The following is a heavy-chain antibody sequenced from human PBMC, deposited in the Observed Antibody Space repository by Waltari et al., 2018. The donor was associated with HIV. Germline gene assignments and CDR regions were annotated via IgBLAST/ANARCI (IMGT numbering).Heavy chain of an antibody. CDR3: ARGPGGYDFWSGLYYYYYGLDV. CDR2: MNPNTGKA. V-gene: IGHV1-8*01. J-gene: IGHJ6*02. CDR1: GYTFTDCD. D-gene: IGHD3-3*01. Sequence: QVQLVQSGAEVKKPGASVKVSCKASGYTFTDCDFNWVRQAPGQGLEWMGWMNPNTGKAGYAKRFQGRVTLTRNTSMNTAYMELNRLRSEDTAVYYCARGPGGYDFWSGLYYYYYGLDVWGQGTTVTVSS.